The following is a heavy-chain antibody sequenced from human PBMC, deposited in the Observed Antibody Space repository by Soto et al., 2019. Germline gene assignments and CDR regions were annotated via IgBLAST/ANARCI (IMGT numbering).Heavy chain of an antibody. V-gene: IGHV4-59*01. CDR3: ARKGAAASYAHYYMDV. CDR2: VYYSGNT. CDR1: GGSISPYY. J-gene: IGHJ6*03. Sequence: QVQLQESGPGLLKPSEPLSLTCTVSGGSISPYYWSWIRQPPGKGLEWIGYVYYSGNTNYNPSLESRVTISVDTSRNRFSLNLTSATAADTAVYYCARKGAAASYAHYYMDVWGRGTAVTVSS. D-gene: IGHD6-13*01.